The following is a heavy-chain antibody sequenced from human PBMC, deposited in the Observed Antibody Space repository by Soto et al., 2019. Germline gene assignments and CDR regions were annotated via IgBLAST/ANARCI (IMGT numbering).Heavy chain of an antibody. Sequence: SETLSLTCAVYGGSFSGYYWSWIRQPPGKGLEWIGEINHSGSTNYNPSLKSRVTISVDTSKNQFSLKLSSVTAADTAVYYCARGGRFGEFTGSYGMDVWGQGTTVTVSS. CDR1: GGSFSGYY. V-gene: IGHV4-34*01. D-gene: IGHD3-10*01. CDR3: ARGGRFGEFTGSYGMDV. J-gene: IGHJ6*02. CDR2: INHSGST.